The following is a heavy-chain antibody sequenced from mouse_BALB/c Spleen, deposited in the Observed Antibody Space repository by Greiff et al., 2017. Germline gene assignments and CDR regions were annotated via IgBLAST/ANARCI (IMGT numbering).Heavy chain of an antibody. CDR1: GYTFSSYW. CDR2: ILPGSGST. Sequence: QVQLQQSGAELMKPGASVKISCKATGYTFSSYWIEWVKQRPGHGLEWIGEILPGSGSTNYNEKFKGKATFTADTSSNTAYMQLSSLTSEDSAVYYCARRELVNAMDDWGQGTSVTVSS. CDR3: ARRELVNAMDD. D-gene: IGHD6-2*01. J-gene: IGHJ4*01. V-gene: IGHV1-9*01.